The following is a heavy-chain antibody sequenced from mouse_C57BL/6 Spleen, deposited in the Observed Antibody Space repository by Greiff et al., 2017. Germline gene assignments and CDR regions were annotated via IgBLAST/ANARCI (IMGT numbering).Heavy chain of an antibody. J-gene: IGHJ3*01. Sequence: QVQLKESGAELVKPGASVKISCKASGYAFSSYWMNWVKQGPGKGLEWIGQIYPGDGDTNYNGKFKGKATLTADKSSSTAYMQLSSLTSEDSAVYFCANYYGPLAYWGQGTLVTVSA. V-gene: IGHV1-80*01. D-gene: IGHD1-1*01. CDR3: ANYYGPLAY. CDR2: IYPGDGDT. CDR1: GYAFSSYW.